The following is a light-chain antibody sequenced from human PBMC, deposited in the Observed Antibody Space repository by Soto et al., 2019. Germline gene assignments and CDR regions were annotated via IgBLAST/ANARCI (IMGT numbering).Light chain of an antibody. CDR1: HNDIGTYDY. J-gene: IGLJ1*01. Sequence: QSVLTQPTSVSGSPGQSMAISCTGNHNDIGTYDYVSWYQQHPGRAPRLLIHGVTTRASGISDRFSASKSGLTASLTISGLQPEDEADYYCSSFTSNRIYVFGPG. V-gene: IGLV2-14*03. CDR2: GVT. CDR3: SSFTSNRIYV.